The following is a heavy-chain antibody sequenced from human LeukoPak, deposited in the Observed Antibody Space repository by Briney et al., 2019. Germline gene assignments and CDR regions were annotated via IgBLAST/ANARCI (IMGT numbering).Heavy chain of an antibody. CDR3: ARDSSRGWFDP. J-gene: IGHJ5*02. Sequence: SETLSLTCTVSGGSISSYYWSWIRQPPGKGLEWIGYTYYSGSTNYNPSLKSRVTISVDTSKNQFSLKLSSVTAADTAVYYCARDSSRGWFDPWGQGTLVTVSS. CDR1: GGSISSYY. CDR2: TYYSGST. D-gene: IGHD6-13*01. V-gene: IGHV4-59*01.